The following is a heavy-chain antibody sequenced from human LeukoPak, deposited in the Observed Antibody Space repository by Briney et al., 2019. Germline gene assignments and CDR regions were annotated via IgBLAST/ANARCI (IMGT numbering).Heavy chain of an antibody. J-gene: IGHJ4*02. CDR1: GGTFSSYA. D-gene: IGHD4-23*01. CDR3: ARDSPSRGDYGGNSDY. V-gene: IGHV1-69*13. CDR2: IIPIFGTA. Sequence: SVKVSCKASGGTFSSYAISWVRQAPGQGLEWMGGIIPIFGTANYAQKFQGRVTITADESTSTAYMELSSLRSEDTAVYYCARDSPSRGDYGGNSDYWGQGTLVAVSS.